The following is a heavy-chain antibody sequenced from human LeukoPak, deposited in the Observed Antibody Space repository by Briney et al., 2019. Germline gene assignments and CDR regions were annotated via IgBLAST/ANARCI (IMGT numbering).Heavy chain of an antibody. V-gene: IGHV3-21*01. CDR2: ITSGTTYI. CDR3: ATYSSLNRREFQY. Sequence: PGGSLRLSCAASGFTFSDYNMNWVRQSPEKGLEWVSSITSGTTYIYYADSVRGRFTLSRDNAKNSLYLQMNSLRAEDTAVYYCATYSSLNRREFQYWGQGTLLTVSS. D-gene: IGHD3-22*01. CDR1: GFTFSDYN. J-gene: IGHJ1*01.